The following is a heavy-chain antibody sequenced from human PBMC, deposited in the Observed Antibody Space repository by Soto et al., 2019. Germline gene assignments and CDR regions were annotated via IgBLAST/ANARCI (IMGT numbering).Heavy chain of an antibody. J-gene: IGHJ2*01. CDR1: GFTVSNNY. D-gene: IGHD3-10*01. CDR2: INSDGST. CDR3: AREKGSRDCFDV. Sequence: EVQLVESGGGLVQPGGPLRLSCAASGFTVSNNYMSWVRQAPGKGLEWVSFINSDGSTNYAASAKGRFTISRDNSRNTVYLQVNSLRPDDTAVYYWAREKGSRDCFDVWGRGALVTVSA. V-gene: IGHV3-53*01.